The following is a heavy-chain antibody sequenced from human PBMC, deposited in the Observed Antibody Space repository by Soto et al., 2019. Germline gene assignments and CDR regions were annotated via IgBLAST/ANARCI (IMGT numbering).Heavy chain of an antibody. Sequence: QLQLQESGPGLVKPSETLSLTCTVSGGSISSSSYYWGWIRQPPGKGLEWIGSIYYSGSTYYNPSLKSRVTISVDTSKNQFSLKLSSVTAADTAGYYCARSSYYYDGGGNDYWGQGTLVTVSS. CDR3: ARSSYYYDGGGNDY. CDR2: IYYSGST. D-gene: IGHD3-22*01. J-gene: IGHJ4*02. V-gene: IGHV4-39*01. CDR1: GGSISSSSYY.